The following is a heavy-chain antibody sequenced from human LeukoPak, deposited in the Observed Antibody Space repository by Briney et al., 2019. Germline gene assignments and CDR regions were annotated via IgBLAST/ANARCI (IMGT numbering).Heavy chain of an antibody. D-gene: IGHD4-17*01. CDR2: IYYSGST. CDR3: ARGPIDYGDYDWDY. Sequence: PSETLSLTCTVSGGSISSCGYYWSWIRQHPGKGLEWIGYIYYSGSTYYNPSLKSRVTISVDTSKNQFSLKLSSVTAADTAVYYCARGPIDYGDYDWDYWGQGTLVTVSS. V-gene: IGHV4-31*03. CDR1: GGSISSCGYY. J-gene: IGHJ4*02.